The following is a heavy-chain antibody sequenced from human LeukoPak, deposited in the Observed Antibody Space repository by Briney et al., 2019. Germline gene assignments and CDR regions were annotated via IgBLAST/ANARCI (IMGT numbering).Heavy chain of an antibody. CDR1: GCSISSYY. Sequence: SETLSLTCTVSGCSISSYYWSWIRQPPGKGLEGIGYIYTSGSTNYNPSLKSRVTIPVDTSKNQFSLKLSSVTAADTAVHYCASLYIVGATIRLIGDYYMDVWGKGPTVTVSS. J-gene: IGHJ6*03. CDR2: IYTSGST. V-gene: IGHV4-4*09. D-gene: IGHD1-26*01. CDR3: ASLYIVGATIRLIGDYYMDV.